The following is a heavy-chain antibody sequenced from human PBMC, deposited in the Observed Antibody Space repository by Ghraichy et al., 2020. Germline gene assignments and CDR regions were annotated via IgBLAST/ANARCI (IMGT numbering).Heavy chain of an antibody. CDR2: TYYRSKWYN. D-gene: IGHD4-17*01. Sequence: SQTLSLTCAISGDSVSSNSAAWNWIRQSPSRGLEWLGRTYYRSKWYNDYAVSVKSRITINPDTSKNQFSLQLNSVTPEDTAVYYCARVSLEMTTVTTDWYFDLWCRGTLVTVSS. J-gene: IGHJ2*01. V-gene: IGHV6-1*01. CDR1: GDSVSSNSAA. CDR3: ARVSLEMTTVTTDWYFDL.